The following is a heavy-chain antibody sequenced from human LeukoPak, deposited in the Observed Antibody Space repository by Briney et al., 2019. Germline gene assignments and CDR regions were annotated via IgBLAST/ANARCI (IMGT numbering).Heavy chain of an antibody. Sequence: SETLSLTCTVSGGSISSYYWSWIRQPPGKGLEWIGSIYYSGSTYYNPSLKSRVTISVDTSKNQFSLKLSSVTAADTAVYYCASLYSSSWYGGNWFDPWGQGTLVTVSS. J-gene: IGHJ5*02. CDR3: ASLYSSSWYGGNWFDP. CDR2: IYYSGST. D-gene: IGHD6-13*01. V-gene: IGHV4-39*01. CDR1: GGSISSYY.